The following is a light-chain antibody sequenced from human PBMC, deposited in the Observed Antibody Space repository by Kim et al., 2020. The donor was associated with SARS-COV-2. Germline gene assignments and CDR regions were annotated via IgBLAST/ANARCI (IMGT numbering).Light chain of an antibody. V-gene: IGLV3-19*01. J-gene: IGLJ2*01. Sequence: SSELTQDPAVSVALGQTVRITCQGDSLRSYYATWYKQKPGQAPIVVIYGKNNRPSGIPDRFSGSSSGNTASLTITGTQAGDEADYYCNSRGSNDNVVFGGGTKLTVL. CDR2: GKN. CDR3: NSRGSNDNVV. CDR1: SLRSYY.